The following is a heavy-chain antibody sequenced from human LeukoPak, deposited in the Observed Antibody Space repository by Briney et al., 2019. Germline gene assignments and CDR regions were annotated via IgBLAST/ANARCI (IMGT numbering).Heavy chain of an antibody. CDR3: ARRDCSGGTCRTRIFDY. Sequence: GASVTVSCKASGYTFTSYDINWVRQAPGQGLEWMGWMNPNSGNTGYAQKFQGRVTLTRNTSISTAYMEVSSLISEDTAVYYCARRDCSGGTCRTRIFDYWGQGTLVTVSS. V-gene: IGHV1-8*03. J-gene: IGHJ4*02. D-gene: IGHD2-15*01. CDR1: GYTFTSYD. CDR2: MNPNSGNT.